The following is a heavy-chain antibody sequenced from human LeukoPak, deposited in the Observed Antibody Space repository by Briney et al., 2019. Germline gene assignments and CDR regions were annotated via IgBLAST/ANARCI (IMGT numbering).Heavy chain of an antibody. J-gene: IGHJ4*02. V-gene: IGHV1-46*01. CDR1: GYTFTSNY. CDR2: IYPRDGST. Sequence: ASVKVSCKASGYTFTSNYIHWVRQAPGQGLEWMGMIYPRDGSTSYAQKFQGRVTVTRDTSTSTVHMELSGLRSEDTAVYYCARDQEGFDYWGQGTLDTVSS. CDR3: ARDQEGFDY.